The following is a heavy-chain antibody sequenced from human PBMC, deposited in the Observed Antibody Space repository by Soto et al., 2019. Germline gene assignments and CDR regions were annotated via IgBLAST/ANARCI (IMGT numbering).Heavy chain of an antibody. J-gene: IGHJ5*02. Sequence: SESLCVSCANYGGSFSGYYWYLIRQPPGKGLELIRETKHTGSTNYNPSRNRRVTISVDTSKNQSSLKLSSVTAADTAVYYCARGLYDYDSSGYYHWGQGTMVTVSS. CDR1: GGSFSGYY. CDR3: ARGLYDYDSSGYYH. CDR2: TKHTGST. D-gene: IGHD3-22*01. V-gene: IGHV4-34*01.